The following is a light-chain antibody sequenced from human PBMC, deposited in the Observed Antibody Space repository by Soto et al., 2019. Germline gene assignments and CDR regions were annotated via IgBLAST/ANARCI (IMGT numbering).Light chain of an antibody. CDR1: SGSIASNY. CDR3: QSYDSSNDVV. Sequence: NFMLTQPHSVSESPGKTVTISRTRSSGSIASNYVQWYQQRPGSAPTTVIYEDNQRPSGVPDRFSGSIDSSSNSASLTISGLKTEDEADYYCQSYDSSNDVVFGGGTKVTVL. CDR2: EDN. V-gene: IGLV6-57*03. J-gene: IGLJ2*01.